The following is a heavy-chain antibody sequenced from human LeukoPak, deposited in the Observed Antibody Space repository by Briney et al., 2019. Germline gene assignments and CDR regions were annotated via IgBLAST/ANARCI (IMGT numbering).Heavy chain of an antibody. CDR2: IYPRDGST. CDR1: GYSFTSNY. J-gene: IGHJ4*02. CDR3: ARDQEAFDY. V-gene: IGHV1-46*01. Sequence: ASVKVSCKASGYSFTSNYIHWVRQAPGQGLEWMGMIYPRDGSTSYAQKFQGRVTVTRDTSTSTVHMELGGLRSEDTAVYYCARDQEAFDYWGQGTLVTVSS.